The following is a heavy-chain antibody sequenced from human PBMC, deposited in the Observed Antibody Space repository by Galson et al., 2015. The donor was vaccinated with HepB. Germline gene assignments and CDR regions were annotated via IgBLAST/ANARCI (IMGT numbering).Heavy chain of an antibody. J-gene: IGHJ3*02. CDR2: IYYSGST. CDR1: GGSISSSSYY. D-gene: IGHD5-24*01. CDR3: ARLEEMATPNNAFDI. Sequence: SETLSLTCTVSGGSISSSSYYWGWIRQPPGKGLEWIGSIYYSGSTYYTPSLKSRVTISVDTSKNQFSLKLSSVTAADTAVYYCARLEEMATPNNAFDIWGQGTMVTVSS. V-gene: IGHV4-39*01.